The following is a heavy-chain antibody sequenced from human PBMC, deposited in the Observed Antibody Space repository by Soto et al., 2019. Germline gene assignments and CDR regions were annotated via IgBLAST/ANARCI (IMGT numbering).Heavy chain of an antibody. V-gene: IGHV4-30-2*01. CDR2: MYHSGST. CDR3: AGVPDY. D-gene: IGHD2-2*01. J-gene: IGHJ4*02. CDR1: GGSISSGGYS. Sequence: QLQLQESGSGLVKPSQTLSLTCAVSGGSISSGGYSWSWIRQPPGKGLEWIGYMYHSGSTYYNPSIKSGVTISIDRSKNQFSLKLSSVAASDTAVYYCAGVPDYWGQGIMVTVSS.